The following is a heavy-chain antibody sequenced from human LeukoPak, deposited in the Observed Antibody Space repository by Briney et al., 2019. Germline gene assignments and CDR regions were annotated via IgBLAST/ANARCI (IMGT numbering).Heavy chain of an antibody. CDR1: GFTVSDNY. D-gene: IGHD6-6*01. CDR2: IYSGGST. CDR3: ASLSLGHY. J-gene: IGHJ4*02. Sequence: GGSLRLSCAASGFTVSDNYMSWVRQAPGKGLEWVSVIYSGGSTYYADSVKGRFTISRDTSKNTLSLQMNSLRAEDTAVYYCASLSLGHYWGQGTLVTVSS. V-gene: IGHV3-53*01.